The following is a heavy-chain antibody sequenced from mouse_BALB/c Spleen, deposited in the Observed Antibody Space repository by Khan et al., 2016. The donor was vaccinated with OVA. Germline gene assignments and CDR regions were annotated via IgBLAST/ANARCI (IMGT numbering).Heavy chain of an antibody. Sequence: EVELVESGGDLVKPGGSLKLSCAASGFTFSTYAMSWVRQTPEKRLEWVATINTGGDYIYYPDSVKGRATISRDKAKNTPYMQMSSLRSEDTAMYDGASHNYGPFAYWGQGTLVTVSA. CDR3: ASHNYGPFAY. V-gene: IGHV5-9-3*01. CDR2: INTGGDYI. CDR1: GFTFSTYA. J-gene: IGHJ3*01. D-gene: IGHD1-1*01.